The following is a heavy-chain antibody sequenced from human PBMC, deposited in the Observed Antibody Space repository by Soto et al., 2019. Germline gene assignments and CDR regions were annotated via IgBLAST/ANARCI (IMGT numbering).Heavy chain of an antibody. V-gene: IGHV2-5*02. CDR1: GFSLSTSGVG. CDR3: AHKRGYQLLRGWFYP. CDR2: IYWDDDK. Sequence: QITLKESGPTLVKPTQTRTLTCTFSGFSLSTSGVGVGWIRQPPGTALEWLALIYWDDDKRYSPSLKSRLTITKDTSKNQVVLTMTNMDPVDTATYYCAHKRGYQLLRGWFYPWGQGTLVTVSS. J-gene: IGHJ5*02. D-gene: IGHD2-2*01.